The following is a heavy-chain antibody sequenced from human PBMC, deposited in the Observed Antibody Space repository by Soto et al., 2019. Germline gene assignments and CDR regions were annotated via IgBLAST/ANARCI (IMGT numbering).Heavy chain of an antibody. J-gene: IGHJ6*02. Sequence: QVQLQQWGAGLLKPSETLSLRCAVSGGSLRGYNWNWIRQSPGKGLEWIGEINHGGTTNYNPSLNSRVIISVDTSKNQFSLKLNSVSAADTAVYFCARGGAQAFRGSGTYHFGYGMDVRGQGIAVTVSS. CDR1: GGSLRGYN. D-gene: IGHD3-10*01. CDR3: ARGGAQAFRGSGTYHFGYGMDV. CDR2: INHGGTT. V-gene: IGHV4-34*02.